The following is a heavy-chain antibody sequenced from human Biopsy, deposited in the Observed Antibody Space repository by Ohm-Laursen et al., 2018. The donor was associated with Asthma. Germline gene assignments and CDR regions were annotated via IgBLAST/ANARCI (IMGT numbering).Heavy chain of an antibody. J-gene: IGHJ6*02. CDR1: GFSFSDYR. V-gene: IGHV3-11*01. CDR3: ARVFESSEWGPFYHFGLDV. Sequence: SLRLSFSACGFSFSDYRRTGMRQAPGKWLERFSSISSSGRTTYPADSVKGRFTISRDNAQKSLFLQMGSLRAEDTAIYYFARVFESSEWGPFYHFGLDVWGQGTTVAVSS. D-gene: IGHD6-25*01. CDR2: ISSSGRTT.